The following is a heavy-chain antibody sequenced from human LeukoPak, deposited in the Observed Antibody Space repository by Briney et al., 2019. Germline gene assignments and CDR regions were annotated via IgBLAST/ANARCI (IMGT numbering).Heavy chain of an antibody. D-gene: IGHD6-13*01. CDR1: GGSFSGYY. CDR3: ARGRRTIAAPGGRFDP. CDR2: INHSGST. Sequence: KPSETLSLTCAVYGGSFSGYYWSWIRQPPGKGLEWIGEINHSGSTNYNPSLKSRVTISVDTSKNQFSLKLSSVTAADTAVYYCARGRRTIAAPGGRFDPWGQGTLVTVSS. J-gene: IGHJ5*02. V-gene: IGHV4-34*01.